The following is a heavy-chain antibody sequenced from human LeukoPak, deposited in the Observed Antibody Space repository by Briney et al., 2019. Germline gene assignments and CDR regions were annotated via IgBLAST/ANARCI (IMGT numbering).Heavy chain of an antibody. CDR2: IYYSGST. D-gene: IGHD3-22*01. CDR1: GGSISSSSYY. Sequence: SETLSLTCTVSGGSISSSSYYWGWIRQPPGKGLEWIGSIYYSGSTYYNPSLKSRVTISEDTSKNQFSLKLSSVTAADTAVYYCAREPPQKAYYYDSSGYSYFDYWGQGTLVTVSS. J-gene: IGHJ4*02. CDR3: AREPPQKAYYYDSSGYSYFDY. V-gene: IGHV4-39*07.